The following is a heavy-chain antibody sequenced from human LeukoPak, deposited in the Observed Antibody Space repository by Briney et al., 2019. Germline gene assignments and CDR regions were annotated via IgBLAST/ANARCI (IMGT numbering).Heavy chain of an antibody. CDR2: INSDGSST. D-gene: IGHD2-21*02. V-gene: IGHV3-74*01. CDR3: ASAHIVVVTGFDY. Sequence: PGGSLRLSCAASGFTFSSYWMHWVRQVPGKGLVWVSHINSDGSSTSYADSVKGRFTISRDNAKNTLYLQMNSLRAEDTAVYYCASAHIVVVTGFDYWGQGTLVTVSS. CDR1: GFTFSSYW. J-gene: IGHJ4*02.